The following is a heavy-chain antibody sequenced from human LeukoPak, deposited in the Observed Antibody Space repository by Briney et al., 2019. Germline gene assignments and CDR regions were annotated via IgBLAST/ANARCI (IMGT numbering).Heavy chain of an antibody. D-gene: IGHD5-24*01. Sequence: ASVKVSCKASGYTFTGYYMHWVRQAPGQGLEWMGWINPNSGGTNYAQKFQGRVTMTRDTSITTAYMELSRLRSDDTALYYCARDTSWVQEYYYYYYMDVWGKGPRSPSP. CDR2: INPNSGGT. CDR3: ARDTSWVQEYYYYYYMDV. J-gene: IGHJ6*03. CDR1: GYTFTGYY. V-gene: IGHV1-2*02.